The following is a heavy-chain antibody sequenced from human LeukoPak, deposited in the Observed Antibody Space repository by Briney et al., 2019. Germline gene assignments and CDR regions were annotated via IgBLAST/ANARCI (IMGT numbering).Heavy chain of an antibody. V-gene: IGHV3-30-3*01. J-gene: IGHJ4*02. Sequence: PGGSLRLSCAGSGFTFSSYAMHWVRQAPGKGLEWVAVISYDGSNKYYADSVKGRFTISRDNSKNTLYLQMNSLRAEDTAVYYCARGGLRYFDWLFSYFDYWGQGTLVTVSS. CDR1: GFTFSSYA. D-gene: IGHD3-9*01. CDR3: ARGGLRYFDWLFSYFDY. CDR2: ISYDGSNK.